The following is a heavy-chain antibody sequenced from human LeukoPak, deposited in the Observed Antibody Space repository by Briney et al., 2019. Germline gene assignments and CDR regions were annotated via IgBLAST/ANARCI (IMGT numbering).Heavy chain of an antibody. V-gene: IGHV3-48*01. D-gene: IGHD6-13*01. CDR1: GFTFSSYS. CDR2: ISSSSSTI. Sequence: GGSLRLSCAASGFTFSSYSMNWVRQAPGKGLEWVSYISSSSSTIYYADSVKGRFTISRDNAKNSLYLQMNSLRAEDTAVYYCARDISYSSSWYSFDYWGQGTLVTVSS. J-gene: IGHJ4*02. CDR3: ARDISYSSSWYSFDY.